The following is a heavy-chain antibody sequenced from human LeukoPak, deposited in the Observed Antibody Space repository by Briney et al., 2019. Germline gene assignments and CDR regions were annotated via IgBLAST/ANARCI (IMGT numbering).Heavy chain of an antibody. CDR3: ATLMGDTWLDY. Sequence: SVKVSCKASGGTFSSYTTSWVRQAPGQGLEWMGRIIPILGIANYAQKFQGRVTITADKSTSTAYMELSSLRSEDTAVYYCATLMGDTWLDYWGQGTLVTVSS. CDR2: IIPILGIA. D-gene: IGHD3-16*01. CDR1: GGTFSSYT. J-gene: IGHJ4*02. V-gene: IGHV1-69*02.